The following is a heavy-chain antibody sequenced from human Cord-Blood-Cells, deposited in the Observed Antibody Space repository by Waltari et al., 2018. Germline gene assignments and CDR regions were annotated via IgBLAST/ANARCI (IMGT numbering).Heavy chain of an antibody. CDR2: IYYSGST. V-gene: IGHV4-39*01. CDR1: GGSISSSSYS. D-gene: IGHD7-27*01. Sequence: QLQLQESGPGLVKPSEPLSLTCTVSGGSISSSSYSWGWIRQPPGKGLEWIGSIYYSGSTYYNPSLKSRVTISVDTSKNQFSLKLSSVTAADTAVYYCLTGDAFDIWGQGTMVTVSS. J-gene: IGHJ3*02. CDR3: LTGDAFDI.